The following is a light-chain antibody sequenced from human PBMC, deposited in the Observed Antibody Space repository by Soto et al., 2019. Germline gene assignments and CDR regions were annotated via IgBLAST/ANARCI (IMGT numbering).Light chain of an antibody. J-gene: IGLJ3*02. V-gene: IGLV2-14*01. Sequence: QSALTQPASVSGSPGQSITISCTGTSSDVGAYNSVSWYQQHPGKASKLMISEVSNRPSGVSNRFSGSKSGNTASLTISGLQAEDEADYYCSSYTSGTTLWVFGGGTKLTVL. CDR1: SSDVGAYNS. CDR3: SSYTSGTTLWV. CDR2: EVS.